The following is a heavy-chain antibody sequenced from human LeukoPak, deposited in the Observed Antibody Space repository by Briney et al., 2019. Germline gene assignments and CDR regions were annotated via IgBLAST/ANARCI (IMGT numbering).Heavy chain of an antibody. D-gene: IGHD3-9*01. Sequence: PGGSLRLSCAASGFTFSSYAMGWVRQAPGKGLEWVSAISGSGGSTYYADSVKGRFTISRDNSKNTLYLQMNSLRAEDTAVYYCAKVLPEYYDILTGYWSPAYYFDYWGQGTLVTVSS. CDR3: AKVLPEYYDILTGYWSPAYYFDY. CDR2: ISGSGGST. V-gene: IGHV3-23*01. J-gene: IGHJ4*02. CDR1: GFTFSSYA.